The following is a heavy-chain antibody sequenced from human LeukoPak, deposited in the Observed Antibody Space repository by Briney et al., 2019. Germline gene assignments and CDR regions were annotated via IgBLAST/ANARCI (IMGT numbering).Heavy chain of an antibody. Sequence: GESLKISCKGSGYSFTSYWIGWVRQMPGKGLEWMGIIYPGDSDTRYSPSFQGQVTISADKSISTAYLQWSSLKAADTAMCYCARYLNRIAEYYFDYWGQGTLVTVSS. CDR3: ARYLNRIAEYYFDY. V-gene: IGHV5-51*01. CDR2: IYPGDSDT. D-gene: IGHD6-13*01. J-gene: IGHJ4*02. CDR1: GYSFTSYW.